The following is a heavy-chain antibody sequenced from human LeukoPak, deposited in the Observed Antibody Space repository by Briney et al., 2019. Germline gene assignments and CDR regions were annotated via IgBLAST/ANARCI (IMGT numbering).Heavy chain of an antibody. Sequence: GGSLRLSCAASGFTFRSYEMNWVGQAPGKGVEWVSYTSSSGSTIFYAASVKGRFTISRDKAKNSLYLQMNSLRAEDTAVYYCARGYYDFWSGLLRYYYYYMDAWGKGTTVTVSS. J-gene: IGHJ6*03. CDR1: GFTFRSYE. CDR2: TSSSGSTI. CDR3: ARGYYDFWSGLLRYYYYYMDA. D-gene: IGHD3-3*01. V-gene: IGHV3-48*03.